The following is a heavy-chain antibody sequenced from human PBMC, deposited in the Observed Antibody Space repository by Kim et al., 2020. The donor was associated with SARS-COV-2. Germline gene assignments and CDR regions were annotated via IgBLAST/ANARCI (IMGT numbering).Heavy chain of an antibody. Sequence: SETLSLTCAVYGGSFSGYYWSWIRQPPGKGLEWIGEINHSGSTNYNPSLKSRVTISVDTSKNQFSLKLSSVTAADTAVYYCALRVRAVKPRAFDIWGQGTMVTVSS. CDR3: ALRVRAVKPRAFDI. D-gene: IGHD6-19*01. CDR1: GGSFSGYY. CDR2: INHSGST. V-gene: IGHV4-34*01. J-gene: IGHJ3*02.